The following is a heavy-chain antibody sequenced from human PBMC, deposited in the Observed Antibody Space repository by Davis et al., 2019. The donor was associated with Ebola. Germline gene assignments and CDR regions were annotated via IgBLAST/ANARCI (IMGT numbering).Heavy chain of an antibody. CDR2: IRGEASSYAT. J-gene: IGHJ4*02. D-gene: IGHD4-11*01. V-gene: IGHV3-73*01. CDR3: TSLSKTNQY. Sequence: GGSLRFSCAASGFAFSDSALHWVRQASGKGLEWVGRIRGEASSYATAYAESVTGRFTVSRDDSKKTAYLQMNSLETEDTAVYYCTSLSKTNQYWGQGTLVTVSS. CDR1: GFAFSDSA.